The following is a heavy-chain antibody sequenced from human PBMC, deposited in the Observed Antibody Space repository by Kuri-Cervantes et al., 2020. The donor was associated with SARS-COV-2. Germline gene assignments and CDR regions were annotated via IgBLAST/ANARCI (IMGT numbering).Heavy chain of an antibody. CDR3: ARGPRVYDILTGYYCAFDI. V-gene: IGHV3-21*01. D-gene: IGHD3-9*01. Sequence: GESLKISCAASGFTFSSYSMNWVRQAPEKGLEWVSSISSSSSYIYYADSVKGRFTISRDNAKNSLYLQMNSLRAEDTAVYYCARGPRVYDILTGYYCAFDIWGQGTMVTVSS. J-gene: IGHJ3*02. CDR2: ISSSSSYI. CDR1: GFTFSSYS.